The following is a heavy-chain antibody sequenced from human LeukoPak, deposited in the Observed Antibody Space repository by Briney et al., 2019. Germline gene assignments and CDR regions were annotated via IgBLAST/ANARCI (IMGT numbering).Heavy chain of an antibody. J-gene: IGHJ4*02. V-gene: IGHV4-39*07. CDR1: GGSISSSSSY. D-gene: IGHD5-18*01. Sequence: SETLSLTCTVSGGSISSSSSYWGWIRQPPGKGLEWIGSIYYSGSTYYNPSLKSRVTISVDTSKNQFSLKLSSVTAADTAVYYCARENTAMARDFDYWGQGTLVTVSS. CDR2: IYYSGST. CDR3: ARENTAMARDFDY.